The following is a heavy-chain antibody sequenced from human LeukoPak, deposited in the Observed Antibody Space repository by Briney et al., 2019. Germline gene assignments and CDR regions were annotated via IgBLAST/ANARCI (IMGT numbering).Heavy chain of an antibody. CDR2: ISPNSGDT. CDR3: ARDGNLDY. Sequence: GASVKVSCKASGYIFTSYGISWVRQAPGQGLEWMGWISPNSGDTNYAQKFQGRVTMTRDTSISTAYMEVSGLRSDDTAVYYCARDGNLDYWGQGTLVTVSS. J-gene: IGHJ4*02. CDR1: GYIFTSYG. V-gene: IGHV1-2*02.